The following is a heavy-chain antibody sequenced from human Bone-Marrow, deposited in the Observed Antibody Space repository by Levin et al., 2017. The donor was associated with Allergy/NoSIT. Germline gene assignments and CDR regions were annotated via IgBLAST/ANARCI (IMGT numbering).Heavy chain of an antibody. V-gene: IGHV4-30-4*01. CDR2: ISYSGST. J-gene: IGHJ4*02. CDR1: GGSISSGDYY. D-gene: IGHD1-1*01. Sequence: SQTLSLTCTVSGGSISSGDYYWSWIRQPPGKGLEWIGYISYSGSTYYNPSLESRVSMSVDTSKNQFSLRLRSVSAADTAVYFCARERNTYGTTLFDYWGQGTLLTVSS. CDR3: ARERNTYGTTLFDY.